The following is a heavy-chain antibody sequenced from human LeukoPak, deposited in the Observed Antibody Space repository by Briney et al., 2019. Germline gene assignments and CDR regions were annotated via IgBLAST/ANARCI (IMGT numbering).Heavy chain of an antibody. CDR1: GGSISSGSYY. D-gene: IGHD5-18*01. CDR3: AREDSYAHYYDY. V-gene: IGHV4-61*02. CDR2: IYTSGST. Sequence: SETLSLTCTVSGGSISSGSYYWSWIRQPAGKGLEWIGRIYTSGSTNYNPSLKSRVTISVDTSKNQFSLKLSSVTAADTAVYYCAREDSYAHYYDYWGQGTLVTVSS. J-gene: IGHJ4*02.